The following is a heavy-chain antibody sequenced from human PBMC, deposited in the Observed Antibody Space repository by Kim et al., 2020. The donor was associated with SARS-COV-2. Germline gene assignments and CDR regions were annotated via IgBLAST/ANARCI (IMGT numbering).Heavy chain of an antibody. CDR1: GFTFSDFW. V-gene: IGHV3-7*01. Sequence: GGSLRLSCAASGFTFSDFWMNWVRQTPGKGLEWVATINLDGSFAKYVDSVKGRFTFSRDNAQNSLYLQMNSLRAEDTAIYYCARDVGYYRVDYWGQGTL. D-gene: IGHD1-26*01. CDR2: INLDGSFA. CDR3: ARDVGYYRVDY. J-gene: IGHJ4*02.